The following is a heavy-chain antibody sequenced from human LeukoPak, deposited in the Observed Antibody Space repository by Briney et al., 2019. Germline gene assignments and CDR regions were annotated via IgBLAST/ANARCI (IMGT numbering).Heavy chain of an antibody. V-gene: IGHV1-18*01. CDR2: ISAYNGNT. CDR1: GYTFTSYG. J-gene: IGHJ5*02. D-gene: IGHD1-26*01. Sequence: ASVKVSCKASGYTFTSYGISWVRQAPGQGIEWMGWISAYNGNTNYAQKLQGRVTMTTDTSTSTAYMELRSLRSDDTAVYYCARDLLVSGSYPGNPWGQGTLVTVSS. CDR3: ARDLLVSGSYPGNP.